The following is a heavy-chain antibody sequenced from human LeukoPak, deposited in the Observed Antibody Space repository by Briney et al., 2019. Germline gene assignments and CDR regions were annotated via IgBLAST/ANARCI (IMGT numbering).Heavy chain of an antibody. J-gene: IGHJ4*02. CDR2: VSGNGGST. V-gene: IGHV3-23*01. D-gene: IGHD2-2*01. Sequence: GGSLRLSCAASGFTFSNFAMSWVRQAPGKGLEWVSGVSGNGGSTHYADSVKGRFTISRDNSKNTLYLQMNSLRAEDTAVYYCAREYCSRTRCYGPDYWGQGTLVTVSS. CDR1: GFTFSNFA. CDR3: AREYCSRTRCYGPDY.